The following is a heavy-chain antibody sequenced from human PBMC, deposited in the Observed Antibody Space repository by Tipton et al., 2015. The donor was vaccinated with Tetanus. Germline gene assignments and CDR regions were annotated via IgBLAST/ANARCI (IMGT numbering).Heavy chain of an antibody. CDR2: INHSGTT. Sequence: TLSLTCSVSGGSFSGYLWSWVRQPSGKGLEWIGEINHSGTTNYNPSLKSRVTISVDTSKNQFSLKLTSVTAADTAVYYCARDERYGDYAYWGQGALVTVSS. J-gene: IGHJ4*02. CDR1: GGSFSGYL. D-gene: IGHD4-17*01. CDR3: ARDERYGDYAY. V-gene: IGHV4-34*01.